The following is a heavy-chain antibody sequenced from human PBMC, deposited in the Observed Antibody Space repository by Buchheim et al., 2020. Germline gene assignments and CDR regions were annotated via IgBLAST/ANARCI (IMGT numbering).Heavy chain of an antibody. CDR3: ARVGKYQPLYGGIAY. CDR1: GYTFTDYY. J-gene: IGHJ4*02. Sequence: QVQLVQSGAEVKKPGDSVKVSCKASGYTFTDYYMHWMRQAPGQGPEWMGWINPDSGGTSSAQKFQGRVTMTRDTSISTAYMELSRLRSDDTAVYYCARVGKYQPLYGGIAYWGQGTL. V-gene: IGHV1-2*02. D-gene: IGHD2-2*02. CDR2: INPDSGGT.